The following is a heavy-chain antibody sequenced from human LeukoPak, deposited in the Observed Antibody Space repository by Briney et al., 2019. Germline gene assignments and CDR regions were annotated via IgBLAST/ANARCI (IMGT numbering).Heavy chain of an antibody. J-gene: IGHJ4*02. V-gene: IGHV3-30-3*01. D-gene: IGHD1-26*01. Sequence: PAGGSLRLSCAASGFTFSSYAMHWVRQAPGKGLEWVAVISYDGSNKYYADSVKGRFTISRDNSKNTLYLQMNSLRAEDTAIYYCARDVPLMGASKTRYFDYWGQGTLVTVSS. CDR2: ISYDGSNK. CDR1: GFTFSSYA. CDR3: ARDVPLMGASKTRYFDY.